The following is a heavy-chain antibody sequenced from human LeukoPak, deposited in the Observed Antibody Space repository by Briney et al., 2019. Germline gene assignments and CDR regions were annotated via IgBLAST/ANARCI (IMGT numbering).Heavy chain of an antibody. CDR1: GFTFSSYG. J-gene: IGHJ4*02. Sequence: PGGSLRLSCAASGFTFSSYGMHWVRQAPGKGLEWVAFIRYDGSNKYYADSVKGRFTISRDSSKNTLYLQMNSLRAEDTAVYYCAKDLHLSWTIDYWGQGTLVTVSS. CDR2: IRYDGSNK. V-gene: IGHV3-30*02. CDR3: AKDLHLSWTIDY. D-gene: IGHD6-13*01.